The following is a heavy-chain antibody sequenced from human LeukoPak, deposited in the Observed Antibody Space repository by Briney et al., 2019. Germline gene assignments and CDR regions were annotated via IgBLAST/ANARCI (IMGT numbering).Heavy chain of an antibody. Sequence: GGSLRLSCAASGFSFSIYGMSWVRQAPGKGLEWVAALSASGTNTFYADSVKGRFTISRDNSRNTLYLQARSLRAEDTAIYYCAKDLQGSFNYWGQGTLVTVSS. V-gene: IGHV3-23*01. CDR3: AKDLQGSFNY. J-gene: IGHJ4*02. CDR2: LSASGTNT. CDR1: GFSFSIYG.